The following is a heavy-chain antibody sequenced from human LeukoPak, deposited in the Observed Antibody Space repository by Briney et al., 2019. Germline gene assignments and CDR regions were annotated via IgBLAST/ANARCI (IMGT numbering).Heavy chain of an antibody. J-gene: IGHJ4*02. D-gene: IGHD5-24*01. CDR1: GFTFSSYG. V-gene: IGHV3-30*18. CDR2: ISYDGSNK. Sequence: GGSLGLSCAASGFTFSSYGMHWVRQAPGEGLWWVAVISYDGSNKYYADSVKDRFTISRDNSKNTLYLQMNSLRAEDTAVYYCAKALSSRDGYNPHYWGQGTLVTVSS. CDR3: AKALSSRDGYNPHY.